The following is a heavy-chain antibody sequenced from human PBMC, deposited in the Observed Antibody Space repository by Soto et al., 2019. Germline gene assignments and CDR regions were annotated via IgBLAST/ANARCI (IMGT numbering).Heavy chain of an antibody. CDR1: GYTFTSYG. D-gene: IGHD4-17*01. CDR3: ARDGGHYGDYDWADAFDI. Sequence: QVQLVQSGAEVKKPGASVKVSCKASGYTFTSYGISWVQQAPGQGLEWMGWISAYNGNTNYAQKLQGRVTMTTDTSTSTAYMELRSLRSDDTAVYYCARDGGHYGDYDWADAFDIWGQGTMVTVSS. CDR2: ISAYNGNT. V-gene: IGHV1-18*01. J-gene: IGHJ3*02.